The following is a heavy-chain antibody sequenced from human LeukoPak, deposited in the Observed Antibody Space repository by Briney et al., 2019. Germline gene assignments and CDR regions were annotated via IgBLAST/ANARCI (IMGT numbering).Heavy chain of an antibody. CDR1: GYTFTSYG. V-gene: IGHV1-18*01. Sequence: ASVKVSCKASGYTFTSYGISWVRQAPGQGLEWMGWISAYNGNTNYAQKLQGRVTMTTDTSTSTAYMELRSLRSDDTAVYYCARDRGDYVWGSYIDYWGQGTLVTVSS. J-gene: IGHJ4*02. CDR2: ISAYNGNT. D-gene: IGHD3-16*01. CDR3: ARDRGDYVWGSYIDY.